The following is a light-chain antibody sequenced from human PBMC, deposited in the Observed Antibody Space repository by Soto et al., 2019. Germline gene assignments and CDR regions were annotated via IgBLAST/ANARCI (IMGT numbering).Light chain of an antibody. CDR3: QQRSNWPPYT. Sequence: EIVLTQSPGTLSLSPGERATLSCRASQSVSSYLAWYQQKPGQAPRLLIYDASNRATGIPARFSGSGSGTDSTLTISSLEPEDFAVYYCQQRSNWPPYTFDQGTKLEIK. J-gene: IGKJ2*01. CDR1: QSVSSY. V-gene: IGKV3-11*01. CDR2: DAS.